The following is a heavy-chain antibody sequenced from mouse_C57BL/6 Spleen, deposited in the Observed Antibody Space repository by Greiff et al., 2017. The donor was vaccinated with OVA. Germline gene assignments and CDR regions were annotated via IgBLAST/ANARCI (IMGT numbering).Heavy chain of an antibody. D-gene: IGHD1-1*01. CDR1: GFTFSSYA. Sequence: EVNVVESGGGLVKPGGSLKLSCAASGFTFSSYAMSWVRQTPEKRLEWVATISDGGSYTYYPDNVKGRFTISRDNAKNNLYLQMSHLKSEDTAMYYCAREYYGSTFAYWGQGTLVTVSA. CDR2: ISDGGSYT. J-gene: IGHJ3*01. CDR3: AREYYGSTFAY. V-gene: IGHV5-4*01.